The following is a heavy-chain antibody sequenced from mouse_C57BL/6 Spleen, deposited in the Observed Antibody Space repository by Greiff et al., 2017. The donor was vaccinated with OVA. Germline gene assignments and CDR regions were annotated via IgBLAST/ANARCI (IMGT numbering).Heavy chain of an antibody. CDR1: GYTFTSYW. V-gene: IGHV1-7*01. Sequence: QVQLQQSGAELAKPGASVKLSCKASGYTFTSYWLHWVKQRPGQGLEWIGYINPSSGYTKYNQKFKDKATLTAAKSSSTAYMQLSSLTYEDSAVYYCARRGFSTTVVEGYFDGWGTGTTVTVSS. D-gene: IGHD1-1*01. J-gene: IGHJ1*03. CDR2: INPSSGYT. CDR3: ARRGFSTTVVEGYFDG.